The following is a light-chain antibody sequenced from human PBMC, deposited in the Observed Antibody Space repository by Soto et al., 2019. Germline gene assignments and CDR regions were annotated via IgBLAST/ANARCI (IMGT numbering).Light chain of an antibody. CDR2: GAS. Sequence: ETVLTQSPGTLSLSPGETGTLSCRASQSVTSSYLAWYQQKPDQAPRLLIYGASNRATGIPDRFSGSGSGTDFTLTISRLEPEDCAVYYCQQYGSSLFTFGQGTKLEIK. V-gene: IGKV3-20*01. CDR3: QQYGSSLFT. J-gene: IGKJ2*01. CDR1: QSVTSSY.